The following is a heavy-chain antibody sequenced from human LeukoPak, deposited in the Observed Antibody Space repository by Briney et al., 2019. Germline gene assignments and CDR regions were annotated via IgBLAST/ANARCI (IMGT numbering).Heavy chain of an antibody. CDR1: GGSISSSSYY. V-gene: IGHV4-39*01. CDR2: IYYSGGT. J-gene: IGHJ4*02. Sequence: SETLSLTCTVSGGSISSSSYYWGWIRQPPGKGLEWIGSIYYSGGTYYDPSLKSRVTISVDTSKNQFSLKLSSVTAADTAVYYCARQPSSIAVAGTGDYWGQGTLVTVSS. D-gene: IGHD6-19*01. CDR3: ARQPSSIAVAGTGDY.